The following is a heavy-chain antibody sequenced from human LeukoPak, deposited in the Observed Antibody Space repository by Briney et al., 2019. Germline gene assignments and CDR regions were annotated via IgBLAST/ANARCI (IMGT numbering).Heavy chain of an antibody. V-gene: IGHV4-39*01. Sequence: PSETLSLTCTVSGGSINSNNYYWGWIRQPPGKGLGWIGSIYSSGSAYYNPSLKSRVTISVDTSKNQFSLRLSSVTAADTAVYYCQSRYLEWLLEYWGQGTLATVSS. CDR1: GGSINSNNYY. CDR2: IYSSGSA. D-gene: IGHD3-3*01. CDR3: QSRYLEWLLEY. J-gene: IGHJ4*02.